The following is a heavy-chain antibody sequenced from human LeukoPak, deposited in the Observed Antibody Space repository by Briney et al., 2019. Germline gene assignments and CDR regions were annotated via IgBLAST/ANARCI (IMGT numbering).Heavy chain of an antibody. CDR3: ARLGSFYYYGMDV. CDR1: GGSISSGGYY. J-gene: IGHJ6*02. Sequence: PSETLSLTCTVSGGSISSGGYYWSWIRQHPGKGLEWIGYIYYSGSTYYNLSLKSRVTISVDTSKNQFSLKLSSVTAADTAVYYCARLGSFYYYGMDVWGQGTTVTVSS. CDR2: IYYSGST. V-gene: IGHV4-31*03.